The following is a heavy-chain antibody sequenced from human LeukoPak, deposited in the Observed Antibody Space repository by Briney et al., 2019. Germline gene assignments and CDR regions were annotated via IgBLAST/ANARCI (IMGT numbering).Heavy chain of an antibody. CDR3: AGVTGSYYFYYYMDV. Sequence: SETLSLTCAVYGGSFSGYYWSWVRQSPGKGLEWIGKIYHNGNTHYNPSLKSRVTISVDTSRNQFPLKLNSVTAADTALYYCAGVTGSYYFYYYMDVWGKGTTVTVSS. D-gene: IGHD3-10*01. CDR1: GGSFSGYY. CDR2: IYHNGNT. V-gene: IGHV4-34*01. J-gene: IGHJ6*03.